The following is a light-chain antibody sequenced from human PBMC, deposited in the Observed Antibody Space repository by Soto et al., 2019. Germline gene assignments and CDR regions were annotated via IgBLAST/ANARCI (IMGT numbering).Light chain of an antibody. J-gene: IGLJ2*01. Sequence: QSVLTQPPSASGTPGQRVTISCSGGSSNIGVNTVNWYQQLPGTAPKLLIYSDNQRPSGVPDRFSGSKSGPSASLAISGLQSEDEADYSCAAWDDSLNGLVFGGGTKLTVL. CDR2: SDN. CDR3: AAWDDSLNGLV. CDR1: SSNIGVNT. V-gene: IGLV1-44*01.